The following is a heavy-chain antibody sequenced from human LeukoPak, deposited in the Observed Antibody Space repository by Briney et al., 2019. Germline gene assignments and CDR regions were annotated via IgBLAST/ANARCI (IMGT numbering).Heavy chain of an antibody. CDR1: GYTFTTYA. CDR3: ARGLGIAVPGTWFDP. D-gene: IGHD6-19*01. CDR2: MKPNGGST. J-gene: IGHJ5*02. Sequence: AASVKVSCKTSGYTFTTYAINWVRQATGQGLEWMGWMKPNGGSTGYAQKFQGRITMTRNISINTAYMELSSLRSEDTAVYYCARGLGIAVPGTWFDPWGQGTLVTVSS. V-gene: IGHV1-8*01.